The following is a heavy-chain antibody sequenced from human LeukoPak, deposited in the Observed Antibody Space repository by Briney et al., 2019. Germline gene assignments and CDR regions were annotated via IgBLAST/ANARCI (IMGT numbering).Heavy chain of an antibody. D-gene: IGHD3-10*01. V-gene: IGHV4-30-2*01. Sequence: PSETLSLTCTVSGGSISSGGYYWSWIRQPPGKGLEWIGYIYHSGSTYYNPSLKSRVTISVDRSKNQFSLKLSSVTAADTAVYYCAREEYYYGSGSPKTIDYWGQGTLVTVSS. CDR1: GGSISSGGYY. J-gene: IGHJ4*02. CDR3: AREEYYYGSGSPKTIDY. CDR2: IYHSGST.